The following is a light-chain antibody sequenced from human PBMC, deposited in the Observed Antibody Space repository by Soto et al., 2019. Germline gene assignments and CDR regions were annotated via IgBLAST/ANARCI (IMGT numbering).Light chain of an antibody. Sequence: EIVFTQSPGTLSFSPGERATLSCRASQSVASSSIAWYQQKLGQAPRLLIYGAPNRATGIPDRFSGSGSGTDFTLTFSRXDPEDFAVYHCQHYGGSQGTFGQGTKVDIK. V-gene: IGKV3-20*01. CDR2: GAP. CDR3: QHYGGSQGT. J-gene: IGKJ1*01. CDR1: QSVASSS.